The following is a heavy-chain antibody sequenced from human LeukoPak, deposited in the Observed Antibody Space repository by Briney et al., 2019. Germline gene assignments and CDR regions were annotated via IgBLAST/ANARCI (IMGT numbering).Heavy chain of an antibody. CDR1: GFTFSSYG. V-gene: IGHV3-30*03. J-gene: IGHJ4*02. Sequence: GRSLRLSCAASGFTFSSYGMHWVRQAPGKGLEWVAVISYDGSNKYYADSVKGRFTISRDSAKDSLYLQMNRLRAEDTAVYYCARGGSYYDYWGQGTLVTVSS. CDR3: ARGGSYYDY. CDR2: ISYDGSNK. D-gene: IGHD3-16*01.